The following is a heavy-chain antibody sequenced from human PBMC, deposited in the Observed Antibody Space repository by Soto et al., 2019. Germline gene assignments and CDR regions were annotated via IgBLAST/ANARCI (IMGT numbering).Heavy chain of an antibody. D-gene: IGHD3-9*01. V-gene: IGHV3-48*01. J-gene: IGHJ3*02. CDR1: GFTFSSYS. Sequence: GSLRLSCAASGFTFSSYSMNWVRQAPGKWLEWVSYISSSSSTIYYADSVKGRFTISRDNAKNSLYLQMNSLRAEDTAVYYCAREPILRYFDWLFYHDAFDIWGQGTMVTVS. CDR3: AREPILRYFDWLFYHDAFDI. CDR2: ISSSSSTI.